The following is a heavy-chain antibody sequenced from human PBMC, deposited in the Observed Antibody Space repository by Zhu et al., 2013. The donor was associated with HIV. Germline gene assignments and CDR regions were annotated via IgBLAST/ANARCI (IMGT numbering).Heavy chain of an antibody. Sequence: QVQLVQSGAEVKKPGASVKVSCKASGYTFTSYYMHWVRQAPGQGLEWMGIINPSGGSTSYAQKFQGRVTMTRDTSTSTVYMELSSLRSEDTAVYYCARSSYYDFWSGQSPSSGWYFDLWGRGTLVTVSS. V-gene: IGHV1-46*01. D-gene: IGHD3-3*01. J-gene: IGHJ2*01. CDR1: GYTFTSYY. CDR2: INPSGGST. CDR3: ARSSYYDFWSGQSPSSGWYFDL.